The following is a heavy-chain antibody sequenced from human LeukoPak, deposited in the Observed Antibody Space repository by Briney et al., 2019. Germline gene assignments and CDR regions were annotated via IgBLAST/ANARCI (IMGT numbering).Heavy chain of an antibody. CDR3: ASAEPYDFWSGYYSSYFDY. V-gene: IGHV4-34*01. CDR1: GGSFSGYY. CDR2: INHSGST. Sequence: PSETLSLTCAVYGGSFSGYYWSWIRQPPGKGLEWIGEINHSGSTNYNPSLKSRVTISVDTSKNQFSLKLSSVTAADTAVYYCASAEPYDFWSGYYSSYFDYWGQGTLVTVSS. J-gene: IGHJ4*02. D-gene: IGHD3-3*01.